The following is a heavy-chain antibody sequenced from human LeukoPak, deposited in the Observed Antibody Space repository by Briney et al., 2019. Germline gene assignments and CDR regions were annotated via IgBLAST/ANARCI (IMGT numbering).Heavy chain of an antibody. D-gene: IGHD6-13*01. CDR2: IYYSGST. J-gene: IGHJ4*02. CDR1: GGSISSSSYY. V-gene: IGHV4-39*07. Sequence: SETLSLTCAVSGGSISSSSYYWGWIRQPPGKGLEWIGSIYYSGSTYYNPSLKSRVTISVDTSKNQFSLKLSSVTAADTAVYYCARGYSSSWRHFDYWGQGTLVTVSS. CDR3: ARGYSSSWRHFDY.